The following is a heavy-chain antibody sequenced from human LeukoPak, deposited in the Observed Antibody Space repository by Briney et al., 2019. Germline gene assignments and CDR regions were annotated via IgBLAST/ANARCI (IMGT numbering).Heavy chain of an antibody. D-gene: IGHD5-18*01. V-gene: IGHV3-48*01. CDR3: ARDHNYAFDY. CDR2: ISSISGTI. CDR1: GFTFSSYS. Sequence: PGRSLRLSCAASGFTFSSYSMNWVRQAPGKGLEWVSYISSISGTINYADSVKGRFTIPGDNARNSLFLQMNSLRAEDTAVYYCARDHNYAFDYWGQGTLVTVSS. J-gene: IGHJ4*02.